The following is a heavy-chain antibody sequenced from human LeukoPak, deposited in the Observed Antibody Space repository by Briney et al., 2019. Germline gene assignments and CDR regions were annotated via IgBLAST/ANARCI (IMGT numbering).Heavy chain of an antibody. CDR3: ARAAYCGGDCYLFDY. D-gene: IGHD2-21*02. V-gene: IGHV4-39*01. Sequence: MPSETLSLTCTVSGDSIYSSNYYWGWIRQPPGKGLEWIGSIYYSGSTYYNSSLKSRVTISVDTSKNQFSLKLSSLTAADTAVYYCARAAYCGGDCYLFDYWGQGTLVTVFS. CDR2: IYYSGST. CDR1: GDSIYSSNYY. J-gene: IGHJ4*02.